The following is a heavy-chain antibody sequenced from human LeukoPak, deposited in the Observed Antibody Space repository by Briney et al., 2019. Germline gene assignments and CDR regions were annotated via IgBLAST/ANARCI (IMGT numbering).Heavy chain of an antibody. J-gene: IGHJ5*02. V-gene: IGHV3-30*14. CDR3: AGYCRSTSCGWFDP. CDR1: GFTFSSYA. Sequence: GGSLRLSCAASGFTFSSYAMHWVRQAPGKGLEWVAVISYDGSNKYYADSVKGRFTISRDNSKNTLYLQMNSLRAEDTAVYYCAGYCRSTSCGWFDPWGQGTLVTVSS. CDR2: ISYDGSNK. D-gene: IGHD2-2*01.